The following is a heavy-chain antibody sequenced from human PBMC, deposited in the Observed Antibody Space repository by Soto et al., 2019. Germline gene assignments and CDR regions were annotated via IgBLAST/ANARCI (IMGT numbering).Heavy chain of an antibody. CDR3: AHVLVVVANYGMDV. Sequence: QITLKESGPTLVKPTQTLTLTCTFSGFSLSTSGVGVGWIRQPPGKALEWLALIYWDDDKRYSPSLTGRLTITKDTSKNQVVLTMTNMDPVDTATYYCAHVLVVVANYGMDVWGQGTTVTVSS. D-gene: IGHD2-15*01. J-gene: IGHJ6*02. CDR2: IYWDDDK. CDR1: GFSLSTSGVG. V-gene: IGHV2-5*02.